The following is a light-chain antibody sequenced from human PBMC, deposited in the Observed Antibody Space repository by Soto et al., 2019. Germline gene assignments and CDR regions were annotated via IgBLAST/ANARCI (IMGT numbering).Light chain of an antibody. CDR2: DAS. J-gene: IGKJ1*01. Sequence: DIQMTQSPSTLSASVGDRVTITCRVSQSISSWLAWYQQKPGKAPKLLIYDASSLESGVPSRFSGSGSGTEFTLTISSLQPDDFATYYCQQYNSYKGTFGQGTKVEIK. V-gene: IGKV1-5*01. CDR3: QQYNSYKGT. CDR1: QSISSW.